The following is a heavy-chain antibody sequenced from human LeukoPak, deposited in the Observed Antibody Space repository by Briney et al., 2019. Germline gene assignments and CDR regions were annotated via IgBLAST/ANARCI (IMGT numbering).Heavy chain of an antibody. Sequence: TGGSLRLSCAASGFTFSSYGMHWVRQAPGKGLEWVAVIWYDGSNKYYADSVKGRFTISRDNSKNTLYLQMNSLRAEDTAVHYCARGSDYVYYYMDVWGKGTTVTVSS. J-gene: IGHJ6*03. V-gene: IGHV3-33*01. CDR3: ARGSDYVYYYMDV. D-gene: IGHD3-3*01. CDR1: GFTFSSYG. CDR2: IWYDGSNK.